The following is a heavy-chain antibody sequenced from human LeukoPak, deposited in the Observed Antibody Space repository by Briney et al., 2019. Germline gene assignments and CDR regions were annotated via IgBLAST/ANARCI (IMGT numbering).Heavy chain of an antibody. D-gene: IGHD1-26*01. CDR3: AKDPEVGATVPYFDY. V-gene: IGHV3-23*01. CDR2: ISGSGGST. Sequence: PGGSLRLSCAASGFTFSSYAMSWVRQAPGKGLEWVSAISGSGGSTYYADSVKGQFTISRDNSKNTLYLQMNSLRAEDTAVYYCAKDPEVGATVPYFDYWGQGTLVTVSS. CDR1: GFTFSSYA. J-gene: IGHJ4*02.